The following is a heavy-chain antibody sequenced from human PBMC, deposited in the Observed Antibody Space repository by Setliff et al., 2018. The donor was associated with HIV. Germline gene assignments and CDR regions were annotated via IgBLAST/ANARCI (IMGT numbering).Heavy chain of an antibody. V-gene: IGHV1-2*06. CDR2: ISPNSGDT. CDR1: GYTFTGYD. J-gene: IGHJ5*02. Sequence: GASVKVSCKASGYTFTGYDIHWVRQAPGQGLERMGRISPNSGDTNYAQKFQGRVAMTRDTSISTAYMDLTRLRSDDTAVYYCAREDHYDRFLDHWGQGALVTVSS. CDR3: AREDHYDRFLDH. D-gene: IGHD3-22*01.